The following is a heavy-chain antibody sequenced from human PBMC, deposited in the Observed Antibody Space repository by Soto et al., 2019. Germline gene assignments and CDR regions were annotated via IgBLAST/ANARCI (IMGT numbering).Heavy chain of an antibody. CDR3: ARPKYSSSWSFDY. D-gene: IGHD6-13*01. J-gene: IGHJ4*02. CDR1: GGTFSSYT. CDR2: IIPILGIE. Sequence: SVKVSCKASGGTFSSYTISWVRQAPGQGLEWMGRIIPILGIENYAQKFQGRVTVTADKSTSTAYMELSSLRSEDTAVYYCARPKYSSSWSFDYWGQGTLVTVSS. V-gene: IGHV1-69*02.